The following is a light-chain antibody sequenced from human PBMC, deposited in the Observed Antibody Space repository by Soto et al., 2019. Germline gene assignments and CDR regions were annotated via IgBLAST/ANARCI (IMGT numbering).Light chain of an antibody. V-gene: IGKV1-27*01. CDR2: AAS. J-gene: IGKJ2*01. Sequence: DIQMTQSPSSLSASMGDRVTITCRASQAIGNFLAWYQQRPGKVPKLLIYAASTLQSGVPSRFSGSGSGTHFSLTINSLQPEDVATYYCQKYGSSPATFGLGTKLEIK. CDR1: QAIGNF. CDR3: QKYGSSPAT.